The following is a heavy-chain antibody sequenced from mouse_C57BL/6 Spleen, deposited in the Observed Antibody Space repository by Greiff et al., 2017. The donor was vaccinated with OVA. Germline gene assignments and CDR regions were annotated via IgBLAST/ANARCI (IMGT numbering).Heavy chain of an antibody. CDR1: GYTFTSSW. Sequence: QVQLQQPGAELVKPGASVKLSCKASGYTFTSSWMHWVKQRPGPGLEWIGMIHPNSGSTNYNEKFKSKATLTVDKSSSTAYMQLSSLTSEDSAVYYCAKWLLRRAMDYWGQGTSVTVSS. CDR2: IHPNSGST. V-gene: IGHV1-64*01. CDR3: AKWLLRRAMDY. D-gene: IGHD2-3*01. J-gene: IGHJ4*01.